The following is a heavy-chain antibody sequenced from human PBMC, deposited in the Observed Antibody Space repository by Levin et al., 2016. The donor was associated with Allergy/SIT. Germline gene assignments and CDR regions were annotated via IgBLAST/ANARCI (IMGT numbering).Heavy chain of an antibody. CDR3: ARIPRITMVRGGYYYYYYGMDV. CDR2: INHSGST. J-gene: IGHJ6*02. V-gene: IGHV4-34*01. Sequence: PGKGLEWIGEINHSGSTNYNPSLKSRVTISVDTSKNQFSLKLSSVTAADTAVYYCARIPRITMVRGGYYYYYYGMDVWGQGTTVTVSS. D-gene: IGHD3-10*01.